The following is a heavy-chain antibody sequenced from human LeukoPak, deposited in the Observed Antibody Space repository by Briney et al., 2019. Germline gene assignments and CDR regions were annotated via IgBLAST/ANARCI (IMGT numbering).Heavy chain of an antibody. CDR2: IGTAGDP. V-gene: IGHV3-13*05. CDR3: ARGGVYCSGGSCYEAFDI. J-gene: IGHJ3*02. Sequence: PGGSLRLSCAASGFTFSSYDMHWVRQATGKGLEWVSDIGTAGDPYYPGSVKGRFTISRENAKNSLYIQKNSLRAGDTAVYYCARGGVYCSGGSCYEAFDIWGQGTMVTVSS. D-gene: IGHD2-15*01. CDR1: GFTFSSYD.